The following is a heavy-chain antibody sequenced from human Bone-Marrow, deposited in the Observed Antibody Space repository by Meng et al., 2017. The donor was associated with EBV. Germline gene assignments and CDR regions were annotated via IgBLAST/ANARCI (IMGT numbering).Heavy chain of an antibody. CDR3: SRDLAGSDDV. Sequence: EVQLVESGGALVQPGGSLRLSCVASGFSLSRYWMHWVRQAPGKGLVWVSRTNEDGRITNYADSVKGRFTISRDNTKNRLYLQMDSLRAEDTALYFCSRDLAGSDDVWGQGTLVTVSS. D-gene: IGHD5-24*01. J-gene: IGHJ4*02. V-gene: IGHV3-74*01. CDR1: GFSLSRYW. CDR2: TNEDGRIT.